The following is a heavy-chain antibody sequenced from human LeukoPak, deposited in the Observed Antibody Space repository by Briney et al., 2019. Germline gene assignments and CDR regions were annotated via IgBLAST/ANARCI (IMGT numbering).Heavy chain of an antibody. CDR1: GYTFTGYY. CDR2: INPNSGGT. Sequence: ASVKVSCKASGYTFTGYYMHWVRQAPGQGLEWMGWINPNSGGTNYAQKFQGWVTMTRDTSISTAYMEVSSLRSEDTAVYYCATERVRGVNYYLDYWGQGTLVTVSS. V-gene: IGHV1-2*04. CDR3: ATERVRGVNYYLDY. D-gene: IGHD3-10*01. J-gene: IGHJ4*02.